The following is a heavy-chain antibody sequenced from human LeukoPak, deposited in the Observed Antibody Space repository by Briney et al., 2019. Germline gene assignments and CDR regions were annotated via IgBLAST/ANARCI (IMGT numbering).Heavy chain of an antibody. V-gene: IGHV3-23*01. CDR1: GFTFSSYA. CDR2: ISGSGGST. D-gene: IGHD3-22*01. Sequence: GGSLRLSCAASGFTFSSYAMSWVRQAPGKGLEWVSAISGSGGSTYYADSVKGRFNISRDDSKNTLYLQMNSLRAEDTAVYYCAKGHRVVVVITSFDYWGQGTLVTVSS. J-gene: IGHJ4*02. CDR3: AKGHRVVVVITSFDY.